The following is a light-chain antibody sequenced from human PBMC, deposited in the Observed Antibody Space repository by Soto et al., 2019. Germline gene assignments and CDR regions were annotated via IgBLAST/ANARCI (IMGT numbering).Light chain of an antibody. J-gene: IGLJ2*01. CDR3: QSYDSSLTVV. CDR2: GNT. V-gene: IGLV1-40*01. CDR1: SSNIGAGYD. Sequence: QSVLTQPPSVSGAPGQRVTISCTGSSSNIGAGYDVHWYQQFPGTTPKFLIYGNTNRPSGVPDRFSASKSGTAASLDITGLQAEDEAEYFRQSYDSSLTVVFGGGTQLTVL.